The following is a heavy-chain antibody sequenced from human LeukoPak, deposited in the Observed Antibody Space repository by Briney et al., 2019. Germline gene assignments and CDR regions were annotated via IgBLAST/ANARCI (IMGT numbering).Heavy chain of an antibody. CDR1: GFSLSTSGVG. Sequence: ESGPTLVKPTQTLTLTCTFSGFSLSTSGVGVGWIRQPPGKALEWLALIYWDDDKRYRPSLKTRLTITKDTSRNQVVLTMTNMGPVDKATYYCAHRQSYGFDSWGQGTLVTVSS. J-gene: IGHJ4*02. D-gene: IGHD3-10*01. V-gene: IGHV2-5*02. CDR3: AHRQSYGFDS. CDR2: IYWDDDK.